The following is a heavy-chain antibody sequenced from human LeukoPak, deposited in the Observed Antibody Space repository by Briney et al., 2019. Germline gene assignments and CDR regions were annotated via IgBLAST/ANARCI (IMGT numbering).Heavy chain of an antibody. V-gene: IGHV3-23*01. CDR1: GLTFSTHS. D-gene: IGHD6-19*01. J-gene: IGHJ4*02. CDR3: ASFTGGWYLDY. Sequence: GGSLRLSCTVSGLTFSTHSMNWVRQAPGKGLEWVSAISGSGGSTYYADSVKGRFTISRDNSKNTLYLQMNSLRAEDTAVYYCASFTGGWYLDYWGQGTLVTVSS. CDR2: ISGSGGST.